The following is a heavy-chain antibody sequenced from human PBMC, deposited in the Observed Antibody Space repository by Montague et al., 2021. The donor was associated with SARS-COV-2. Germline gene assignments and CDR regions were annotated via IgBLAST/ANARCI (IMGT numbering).Heavy chain of an antibody. CDR2: TYYRSKWYN. CDR3: AGAYCGGDCYFYWYFDL. V-gene: IGHV6-1*01. D-gene: IGHD2-21*02. CDR1: GDSVFSNIAT. J-gene: IGHJ2*01. Sequence: CAISGDSVFSNIATWNWIRQSPSKGLEWLGRTYYRSKWYNDYAVSVKSRVIINPDTSNNRISLQLNSVTPEDTAVYYCAGAYCGGDCYFYWYFDLWGRGTLVTVSS.